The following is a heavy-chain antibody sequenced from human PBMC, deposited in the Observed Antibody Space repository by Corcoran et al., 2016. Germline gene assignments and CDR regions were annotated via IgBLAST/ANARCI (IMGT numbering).Heavy chain of an antibody. J-gene: IGHJ4*02. Sequence: QVQLVQSGAEVKKPGASVKVSCKASGYTFTSYYMHWVRQAPGQGLEWMGIINPSGGSTSYAQKFQGRVTMTRDTSTSTAYMELSSLRSEDTAVYYCARDRVDRKFDYWGQGTLVTVSS. CDR3: ARDRVDRKFDY. CDR2: INPSGGST. D-gene: IGHD5-12*01. V-gene: IGHV1-46*01. CDR1: GYTFTSYY.